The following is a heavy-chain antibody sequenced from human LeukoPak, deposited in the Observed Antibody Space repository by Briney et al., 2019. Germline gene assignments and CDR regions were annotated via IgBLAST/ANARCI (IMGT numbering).Heavy chain of an antibody. CDR3: ARVLHKRNYDSSDYYVS. CDR2: ISSSSSTI. CDR1: GFTFSSYN. Sequence: PGGSLRLSCAASGFTFSSYNMNWVRQAPGKGLEWVSYISSSSSTIYYADSVKGRFTISRDNAKNSLYLQLNSLRAEDTAVYYCARVLHKRNYDSSDYYVSWGQGTLVTVSS. D-gene: IGHD3-22*01. V-gene: IGHV3-48*01. J-gene: IGHJ5*02.